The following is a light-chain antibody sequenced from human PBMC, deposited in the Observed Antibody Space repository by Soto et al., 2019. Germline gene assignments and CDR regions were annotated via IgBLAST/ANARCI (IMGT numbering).Light chain of an antibody. CDR2: SNN. J-gene: IGLJ1*01. CDR1: SSNIGSNY. V-gene: IGLV1-47*02. CDR3: AAWDDSLSAFYV. Sequence: QSALTQPPSASGTPGQRVTISCSGSSSNIGSNYVYWYQQLPGTAPKLLIYSNNQRPSGVPDRFSGSKSGTSASLAISGLRSEDGADYYCAAWDDSLSAFYVFGTGTKVTVL.